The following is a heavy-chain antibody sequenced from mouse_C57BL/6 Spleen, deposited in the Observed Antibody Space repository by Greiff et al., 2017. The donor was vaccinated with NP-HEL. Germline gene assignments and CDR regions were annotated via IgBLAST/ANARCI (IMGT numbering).Heavy chain of an antibody. V-gene: IGHV1-82*01. CDR3: AGGYDGYAMDY. CDR1: GYAFSSSW. CDR2: IYPGDGDT. D-gene: IGHD2-2*01. J-gene: IGHJ4*01. Sequence: QVQLKQSGPELVKPGASVKISCKASGYAFSSSWMNWVKQRPGKGLEWIGRIYPGDGDTNYNGKFKGKATLTADKSSSTAYMQLSSLTSEDSAVYFCAGGYDGYAMDYWGQGTSVTVSS.